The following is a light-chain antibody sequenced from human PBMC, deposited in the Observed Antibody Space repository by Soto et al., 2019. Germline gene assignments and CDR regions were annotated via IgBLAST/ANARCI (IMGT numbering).Light chain of an antibody. CDR3: TSFTSSSTWV. CDR2: GVN. V-gene: IGLV2-14*01. Sequence: QSALTQPASVSGSPGQSITVSCTGSSSDFGDDKYVSWYQQQPGKGPNLLIYGVNSRPSGISNRFSGSKSGNTASLTISGLQVEDEADYYCTSFTSSSTWVFGGGTKLTVL. J-gene: IGLJ3*02. CDR1: SSDFGDDKY.